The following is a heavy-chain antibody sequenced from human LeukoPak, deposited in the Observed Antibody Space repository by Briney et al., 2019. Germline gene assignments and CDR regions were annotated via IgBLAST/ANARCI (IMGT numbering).Heavy chain of an antibody. D-gene: IGHD1-26*01. CDR2: ISGDTRTI. CDR1: EFTFTHYG. Sequence: GGSLRLSCAATEFTFTHYGMDWVRQAPGKGLEWVSYISGDTRTIYYADSAKGRFTISRDNAKNSLYLQMNSLRADDTAVYYCARGGATKTFDYWGQGTLVTVSS. V-gene: IGHV3-48*04. J-gene: IGHJ4*02. CDR3: ARGGATKTFDY.